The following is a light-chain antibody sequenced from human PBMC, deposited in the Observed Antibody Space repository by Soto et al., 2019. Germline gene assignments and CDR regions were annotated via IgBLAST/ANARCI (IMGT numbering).Light chain of an antibody. J-gene: IGLJ1*01. V-gene: IGLV2-8*01. CDR1: SSDVGGYNY. CDR2: EVS. CDR3: SSYAGSLYV. Sequence: QSVLTQPPSASGSPGQSVTISCTGTSSDVGGYNYVSWYQQDPGKAPKLMIYEVSKRPSGVPDRFSGSKSGNTASLTVSGLQAEDEADYYCSSYAGSLYVFGTGTKLTVL.